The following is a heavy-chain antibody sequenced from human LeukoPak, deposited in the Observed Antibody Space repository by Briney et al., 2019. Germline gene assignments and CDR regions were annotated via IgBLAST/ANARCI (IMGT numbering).Heavy chain of an antibody. J-gene: IGHJ4*02. CDR3: ARVKTVVGVLSLVTKKDRSRYYFDY. CDR1: GGSIISSSYY. Sequence: SETLSLTCTVSGGSIISSSYYWGWIRQSLGKGLEWIGSISYSGSTYYNPSLKSRVTISVDTSKNQFSLKLTSVTAADTAVYYCARVKTVVGVLSLVTKKDRSRYYFDYWGQGTLVTVSS. D-gene: IGHD2/OR15-2a*01. CDR2: ISYSGST. V-gene: IGHV4-39*07.